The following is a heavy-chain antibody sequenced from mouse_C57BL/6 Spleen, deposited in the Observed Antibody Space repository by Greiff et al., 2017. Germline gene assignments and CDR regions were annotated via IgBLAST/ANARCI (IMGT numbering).Heavy chain of an antibody. J-gene: IGHJ1*03. Sequence: VQLQQSGPELVKPGASVKISCKASGYAFSSSWMNWVKQRPGKGLEWIGRIYPGDGDTNYNGKFKGKATLTADKSSSTAYMQLSSLTSEDSAVYFCAKGGYYSKYWYFDVWGTGTTVTVSS. CDR3: AKGGYYSKYWYFDV. CDR1: GYAFSSSW. V-gene: IGHV1-82*01. CDR2: IYPGDGDT. D-gene: IGHD2-5*01.